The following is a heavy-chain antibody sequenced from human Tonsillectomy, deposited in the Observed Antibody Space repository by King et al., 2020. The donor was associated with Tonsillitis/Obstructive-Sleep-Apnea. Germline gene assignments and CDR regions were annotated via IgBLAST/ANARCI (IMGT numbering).Heavy chain of an antibody. CDR3: AKDLGSYYMGRSLRDY. CDR2: ISGSGGST. CDR1: GFTFSSYA. V-gene: IGHV3-23*04. D-gene: IGHD1-26*01. J-gene: IGHJ4*02. Sequence: VQLVESGGGLVQPGGSLRLSCAASGFTFSSYAMSWVRQAPGKGLEWVSAISGSGGSTYYADSVKGRFTISRDNSKNTLYLQMNSLRAEDTAVYYCAKDLGSYYMGRSLRDYWGQGTLVTVSS.